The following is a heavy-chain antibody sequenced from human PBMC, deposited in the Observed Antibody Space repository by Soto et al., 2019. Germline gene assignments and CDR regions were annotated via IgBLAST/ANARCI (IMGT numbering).Heavy chain of an antibody. D-gene: IGHD6-13*01. CDR2: ISGSGGST. V-gene: IGHV3-23*01. Sequence: EVQLLESGGGLVQPGGSLRLSFAASGFTFSSYAMRWVRQAPGKGLEWVSAISGSGGSTYYADSVKGRFTISRDNSKPTLYLQMHSLRAEDTAVYYCARRGPGTYFDYWGQGTLVTVSS. CDR3: ARRGPGTYFDY. CDR1: GFTFSSYA. J-gene: IGHJ4*02.